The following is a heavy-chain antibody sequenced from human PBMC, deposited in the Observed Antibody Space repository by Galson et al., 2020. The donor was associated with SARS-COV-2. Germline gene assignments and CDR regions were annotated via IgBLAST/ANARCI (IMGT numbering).Heavy chain of an antibody. CDR3: ARGRYSSSWYGAKVWCDP. Sequence: SETLSLTCAVYGGSFSGYYWSWIRQPPGKGLEWIGEINHSGSTNYNPSLKSRVTISVDTSKNQFSLKLSSVTAADTAVYYCARGRYSSSWYGAKVWCDPWGQGTLVTVSS. D-gene: IGHD6-13*01. CDR1: GGSFSGYY. CDR2: INHSGST. J-gene: IGHJ5*02. V-gene: IGHV4-34*01.